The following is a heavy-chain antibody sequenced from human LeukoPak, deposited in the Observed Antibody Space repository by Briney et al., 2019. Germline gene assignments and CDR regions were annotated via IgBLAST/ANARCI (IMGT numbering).Heavy chain of an antibody. Sequence: GGSLRLSCAASGFTFSSYAMHWVRQAPGKGLEWVAVISYDGSNKYYADSVKGRFTISRDNSKNTLYLQMNSLRAEDTAVYYCARDPYYYDSSGYMSQYFQHWGQGTLVTVSS. D-gene: IGHD3-22*01. J-gene: IGHJ1*01. CDR3: ARDPYYYDSSGYMSQYFQH. V-gene: IGHV3-30*04. CDR2: ISYDGSNK. CDR1: GFTFSSYA.